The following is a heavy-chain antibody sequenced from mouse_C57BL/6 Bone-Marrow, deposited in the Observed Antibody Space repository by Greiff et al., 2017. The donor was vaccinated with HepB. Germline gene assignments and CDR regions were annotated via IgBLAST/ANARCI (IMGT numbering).Heavy chain of an antibody. CDR3: ARSKRQPDY. CDR1: GYTFTSYG. V-gene: IGHV1-81*01. Sequence: VQLQQSGAELARPGASVKLSCKASGYTFTSYGISWVKQRTGQGLEWIGEIYPRSGNTYYNDKFKGKATLTADKSSSTAYMELRSLTSEDSAVYISARSKRQPDYWGQGTTLTVSS. CDR2: IYPRSGNT. D-gene: IGHD2-5*01. J-gene: IGHJ2*01.